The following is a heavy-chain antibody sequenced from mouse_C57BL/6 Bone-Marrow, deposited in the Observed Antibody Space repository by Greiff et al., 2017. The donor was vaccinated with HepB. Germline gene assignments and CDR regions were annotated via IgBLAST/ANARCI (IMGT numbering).Heavy chain of an antibody. CDR1: GYTFTSYG. Sequence: VQLQQSGAELARPGASVKLSCKASGYTFTSYGISWVKQRTGKGLEWIGEIYPRSGNTYYNEKFKGKATLTADKSSSTAYMELRSLTSEDAAVYFYERRKICYDCPYYAMDYWGQGTSVTVSS. V-gene: IGHV1-81*01. J-gene: IGHJ4*01. CDR3: ERRKICYDCPYYAMDY. D-gene: IGHD2-4*01. CDR2: IYPRSGNT.